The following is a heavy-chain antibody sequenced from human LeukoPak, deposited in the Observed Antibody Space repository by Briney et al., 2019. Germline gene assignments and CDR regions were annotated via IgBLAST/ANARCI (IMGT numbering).Heavy chain of an antibody. D-gene: IGHD3-10*01. CDR3: ASLPLLWFGEPFDY. CDR2: IYSGGST. CDR1: GFTVSSNY. J-gene: IGHJ4*02. Sequence: PGGSLRLSCAASGFTVSSNYMSWVRQAPGKGLEWVSVIYSGGSTYYADSVKGRFTISRDNSKNTLYLQMNSLRAEDTAVYYCASLPLLWFGEPFDYWGQGTLVTVSS. V-gene: IGHV3-53*01.